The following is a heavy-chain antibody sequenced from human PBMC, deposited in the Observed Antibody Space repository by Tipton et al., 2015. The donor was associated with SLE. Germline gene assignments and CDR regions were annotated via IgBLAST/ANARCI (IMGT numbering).Heavy chain of an antibody. J-gene: IGHJ4*02. CDR1: GFTFSFYA. V-gene: IGHV3-23*01. D-gene: IGHD2-21*01. CDR3: AKDPYPYWGRDCYSYLDF. Sequence: SLRLSCETSGFTFSFYAMSWVRQAPGKGREGVSGISGRDGRTYHTDSVKGRLTISRDNSKNTPYQEMSSLRAEDTAVYYCAKDPYPYWGRDCYSYLDFWGQGTLVTVSS. CDR2: ISGRDGRT.